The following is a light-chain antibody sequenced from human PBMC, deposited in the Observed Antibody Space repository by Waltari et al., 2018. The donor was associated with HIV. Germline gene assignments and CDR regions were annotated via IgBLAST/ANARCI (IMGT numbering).Light chain of an antibody. Sequence: QSALTQPPSASGSPGQSVTISCTGTSSDVGGYKYVSWYQQHPGKARKLMIYDVSKRPSGVPDLFSDSKSVNTASLTVSGLQAEDEADYYGSSYAGSNSWVVFGGGTKLTVL. CDR3: SSYAGSNSWVV. V-gene: IGLV2-8*01. J-gene: IGLJ2*01. CDR1: SSDVGGYKY. CDR2: DVS.